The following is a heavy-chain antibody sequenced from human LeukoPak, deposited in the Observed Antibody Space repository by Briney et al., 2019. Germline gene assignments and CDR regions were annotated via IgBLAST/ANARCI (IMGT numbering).Heavy chain of an antibody. J-gene: IGHJ4*02. CDR3: ARSGLLWFGESSFDY. D-gene: IGHD3-10*01. CDR2: IYYSGST. Sequence: SETLSLTCTVSGGSISSGDYYWSWIRQPPGKGLEWIGSIYYSGSTYYNPSLKSRVTISVDTSKNQFSLKLSSVTAADTAVYYCARSGLLWFGESSFDYWGQGALVTVSS. V-gene: IGHV4-39*01. CDR1: GGSISSGDYY.